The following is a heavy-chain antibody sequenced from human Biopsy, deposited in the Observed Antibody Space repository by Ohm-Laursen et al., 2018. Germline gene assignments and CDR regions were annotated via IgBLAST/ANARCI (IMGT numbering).Heavy chain of an antibody. D-gene: IGHD3-22*01. CDR1: GGSISSGDSY. Sequence: LSLTCTVSGGSISSGDSYWSWIRQRPGKGLEWIGYIFNSANTYYNPSLKNLITISGDTSKNQFSLKLNSVTAADTAVYYCARGDYFDSNGYFWFDPWGQGTLVTVSS. CDR2: IFNSANT. J-gene: IGHJ5*02. CDR3: ARGDYFDSNGYFWFDP. V-gene: IGHV4-31*01.